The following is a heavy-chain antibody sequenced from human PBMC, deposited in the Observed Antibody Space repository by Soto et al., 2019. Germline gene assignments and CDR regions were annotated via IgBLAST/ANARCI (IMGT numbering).Heavy chain of an antibody. CDR2: ISAYNGNT. CDR1: GYTFSSYG. J-gene: IGHJ4*02. CDR3: ARSPAYSSSWFHY. Sequence: ASVKVCCKXSGYTFSSYGIGGVRHAPGQGLEWMGWISAYNGNTNSAQKLQGRATMTTDTSTSTAYMELRSLRSDDTAVYYCARSPAYSSSWFHYWGQGTLVTVSS. D-gene: IGHD6-6*01. V-gene: IGHV1-18*01.